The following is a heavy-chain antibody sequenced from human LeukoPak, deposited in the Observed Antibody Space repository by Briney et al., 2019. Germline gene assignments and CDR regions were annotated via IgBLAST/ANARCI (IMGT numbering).Heavy chain of an antibody. CDR3: ARAGYCGAGKCYSDYYDY. Sequence: PGGSLRLSCVASGFPSSDHYMDWVRQAPGKGLEWVGRTRNKANSYTTKYAASVEGRFTISRETSKNLLYLQLNSLKTEDTAVYYCARAGYCGAGKCYSDYYDYWGQGTLVTVSS. J-gene: IGHJ4*02. D-gene: IGHD2-15*01. CDR1: GFPSSDHY. CDR2: TRNKANSYTT. V-gene: IGHV3-72*01.